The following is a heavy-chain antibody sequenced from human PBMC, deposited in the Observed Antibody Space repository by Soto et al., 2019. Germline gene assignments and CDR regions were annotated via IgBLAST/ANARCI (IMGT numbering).Heavy chain of an antibody. CDR3: ARHASRGYSSSWYFED. D-gene: IGHD6-13*01. Sequence: PXGTLSLTCNVSGGSFGSSSYYWGWIRQAPGKGLEWIVSTYYSAGTYYNPSLKSRVTTSLDASKNQFSLTVTSVTAADTAIYYCARHASRGYSSSWYFEDWGQGTPVTVS. CDR1: GGSFGSSSYY. J-gene: IGHJ4*02. V-gene: IGHV4-39*01. CDR2: TYYSAGT.